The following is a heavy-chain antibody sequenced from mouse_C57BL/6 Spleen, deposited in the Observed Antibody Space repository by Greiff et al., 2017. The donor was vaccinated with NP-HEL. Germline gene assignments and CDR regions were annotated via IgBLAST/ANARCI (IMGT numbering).Heavy chain of an antibody. V-gene: IGHV1-80*01. CDR3: ARWAAAQATDAMDY. D-gene: IGHD3-2*02. CDR2: IYPGDGDT. Sequence: QVQLQQSGAELVKPGASVKISCKASGYAFSSYWMNWVKQRPGKGLEWIGQIYPGDGDTNYNGKFKGKATLTADKSSSTAYMQLSSLTSEDSAVYFCARWAAAQATDAMDYWGQGTSVTVSS. J-gene: IGHJ4*01. CDR1: GYAFSSYW.